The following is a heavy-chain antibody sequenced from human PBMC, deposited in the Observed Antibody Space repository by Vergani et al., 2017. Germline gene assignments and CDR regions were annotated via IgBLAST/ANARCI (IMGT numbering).Heavy chain of an antibody. CDR1: DSSIMTNPY. Sequence: QVQLQESGPGLVKPSETLTLTCDVSDSSIMTNPYWGWFRQSPGKGLEWIGCIHHSGDTHYNSSLKSRVCISIVSSSKFSLSLTSVTAADTAIYYCASHRGSGGFFPSSYFYGMDVWGHGTTVTVSS. CDR2: IHHSGDT. V-gene: IGHV4-38-2*01. J-gene: IGHJ6*02. D-gene: IGHD3-10*01. CDR3: ASHRGSGGFFPSSYFYGMDV.